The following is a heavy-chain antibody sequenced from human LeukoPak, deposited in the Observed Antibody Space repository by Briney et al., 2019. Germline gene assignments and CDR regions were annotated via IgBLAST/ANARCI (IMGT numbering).Heavy chain of an antibody. CDR1: GGTFSSYA. J-gene: IGHJ4*02. CDR2: IIPIFGTA. D-gene: IGHD2-8*01. Sequence: GASVKVSCKASGGTFSSYAISWVRQAPGQGLEWMGGIIPIFGTANYAQKFQGRVTITADKSTSTAYMELSSLRSEDTAVYYCARDRRYARRPFDYWGQGTLVTVSS. V-gene: IGHV1-69*06. CDR3: ARDRRYARRPFDY.